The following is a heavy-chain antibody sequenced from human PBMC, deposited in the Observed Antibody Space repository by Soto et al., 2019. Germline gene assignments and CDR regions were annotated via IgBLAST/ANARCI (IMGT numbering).Heavy chain of an antibody. V-gene: IGHV3-23*01. J-gene: IGHJ3*02. CDR2: ISGSGGST. Sequence: EVQLLESGGGLVQPGGSLRLSCAASGFTFSSYAMSWVRQAPGKGLEWVSAISGSGGSTYYADSVKGRFTISRDNSKNTLYLQMNSLRAEDTAVYYCAKVGLITMVRGVIRAFDIWGQGTMVTVSS. CDR1: GFTFSSYA. D-gene: IGHD3-10*01. CDR3: AKVGLITMVRGVIRAFDI.